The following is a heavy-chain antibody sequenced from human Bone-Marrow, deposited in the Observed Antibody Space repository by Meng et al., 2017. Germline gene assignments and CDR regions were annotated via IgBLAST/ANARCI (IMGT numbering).Heavy chain of an antibody. CDR1: GFTFSSYS. CDR2: ISSSSSYI. D-gene: IGHD6-13*01. V-gene: IGHV3-21*04. J-gene: IGHJ4*02. Sequence: GESLKISCAASGFTFSSYSMNWVRQAPGKGLEWVSSISSSSSYIYYADSVKGRFTISRHNSKNTVYLQMNSLRAEDTAVYYCARGYSSSWNNLGEYWGQGTLVTVSS. CDR3: ARGYSSSWNNLGEY.